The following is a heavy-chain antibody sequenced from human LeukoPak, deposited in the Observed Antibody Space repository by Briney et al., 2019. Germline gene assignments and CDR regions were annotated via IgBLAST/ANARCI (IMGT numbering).Heavy chain of an antibody. V-gene: IGHV4-34*01. CDR2: INHSGST. D-gene: IGHD6-6*01. CDR1: GGSFSGYY. CDR3: ARLYSSWLYYYYMDV. Sequence: SETLSLTCAVYGGSFSGYYWSWIRQPPGKGLEWIGEINHSGSTNYNPSLKSRVTISVDTSKNQFSLKLSSVTAADTAVYYCARLYSSWLYYYYMDVWGKGTTVTISS. J-gene: IGHJ6*03.